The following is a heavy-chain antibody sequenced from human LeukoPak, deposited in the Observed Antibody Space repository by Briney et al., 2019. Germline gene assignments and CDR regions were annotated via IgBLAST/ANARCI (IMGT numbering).Heavy chain of an antibody. J-gene: IGHJ6*03. CDR2: MNHSGST. V-gene: IGHV4-34*01. CDR3: ARRLGRKFGERFYYYHYMDV. CDR1: GGSFSGYY. Sequence: SETLSLTCAVYGGSFSGYYWSWIRQPPGKGLEWIGEMNHSGSTNYNPSLKSRVTISVDTSKNQFSLKLSSVTAADTVVYYCARRLGRKFGERFYYYHYMDVWGKGTMVTISS. D-gene: IGHD3-10*01.